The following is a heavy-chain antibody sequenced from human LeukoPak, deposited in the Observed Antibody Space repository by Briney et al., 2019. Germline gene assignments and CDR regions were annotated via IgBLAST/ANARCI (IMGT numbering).Heavy chain of an antibody. J-gene: IGHJ5*02. V-gene: IGHV4-38-2*02. CDR3: ARVDDFWSDIHTENWFDP. CDR1: GASFEHYF. D-gene: IGHD3-3*01. Sequence: PSETLSLTCTVSGASFEHYFWSWLRQPPGKGLEWLGSIYHSGSTYYNPSLKSRVTISVDTAKNQFSPKLSSVTAADTAVYYCARVDDFWSDIHTENWFDPWGQGTLVTVSS. CDR2: IYHSGST.